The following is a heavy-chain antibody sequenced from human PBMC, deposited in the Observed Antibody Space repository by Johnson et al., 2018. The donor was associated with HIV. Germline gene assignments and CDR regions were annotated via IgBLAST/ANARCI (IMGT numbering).Heavy chain of an antibody. J-gene: IGHJ3*02. CDR1: GLTFSSYW. D-gene: IGHD6-6*01. CDR2: IKQDGSEK. CDR3: ARNSWGSSSGSRI. V-gene: IGHV3-7*05. Sequence: VQLVESGGGLVQTGGSLRLTCAASGLTFSSYWMSWVRQAPGKGLELVANIKQDGSEKYYVDSVKGRFTISRDNAKNSLYLQMNSLRAEDTAVYYCARNSWGSSSGSRIWGQGTMVTVSS.